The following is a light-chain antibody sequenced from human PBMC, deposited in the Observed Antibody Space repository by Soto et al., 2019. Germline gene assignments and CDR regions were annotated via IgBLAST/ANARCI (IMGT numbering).Light chain of an antibody. Sequence: EIVLTQSPGTLSLSPGERATLSCRASQTLSSNSLAWYQQRPGQTPRVLVYGASNRATGIPDKFSGSGPGTDFTLTISRPEPEDFAVYFCQQYESLPITFGGGTKV. J-gene: IGKJ4*01. CDR2: GAS. CDR1: QTLSSNS. CDR3: QQYESLPIT. V-gene: IGKV3-20*01.